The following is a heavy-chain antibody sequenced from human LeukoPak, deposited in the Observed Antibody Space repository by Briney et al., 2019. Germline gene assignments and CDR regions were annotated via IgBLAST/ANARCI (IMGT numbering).Heavy chain of an antibody. J-gene: IGHJ4*02. CDR1: GFTFSSYS. CDR2: ISSSSSYI. V-gene: IGHV3-21*04. D-gene: IGHD6-13*01. Sequence: GGSLRLSCSASGFTFSSYSMNWVRQAPGKGLEWVSSISSSSSYIYYADSVKGRFTISRDNAKNSLYLQMNSLRTDDTALYYCTKDITAGGLDYWGQGTLVTVSS. CDR3: TKDITAGGLDY.